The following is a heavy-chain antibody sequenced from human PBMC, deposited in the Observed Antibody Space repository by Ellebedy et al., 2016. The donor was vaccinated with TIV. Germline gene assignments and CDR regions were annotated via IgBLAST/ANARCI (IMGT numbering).Heavy chain of an antibody. J-gene: IGHJ4*02. CDR3: ARLRGDFYFDS. D-gene: IGHD2-21*02. CDR2: ISSDGGNK. V-gene: IGHV3-30*03. Sequence: GESLKISCAASGFIFNNYGMHWVRQAPGKGLEWVAGISSDGGNKYHADSVKGRFTISRDTAKNSLYLQMSSLRAEDAAVYFCARLRGDFYFDSWGQGTLVTVSS. CDR1: GFIFNNYG.